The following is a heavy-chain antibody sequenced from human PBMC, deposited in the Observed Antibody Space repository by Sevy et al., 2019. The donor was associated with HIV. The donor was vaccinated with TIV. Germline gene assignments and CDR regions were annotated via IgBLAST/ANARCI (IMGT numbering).Heavy chain of an antibody. CDR1: GYTFTGYY. Sequence: ASLKVSCKASGYTFTGYYMHWVRQAPGQGLEWMGWINPNSGGTNYAQKFQGRVTMTRDTSISTAYMELSRLRSDDTAVYYCARDRTGIAAAGTYYFDYWGQGTLVTVSS. CDR3: ARDRTGIAAAGTYYFDY. CDR2: INPNSGGT. D-gene: IGHD6-13*01. V-gene: IGHV1-2*02. J-gene: IGHJ4*02.